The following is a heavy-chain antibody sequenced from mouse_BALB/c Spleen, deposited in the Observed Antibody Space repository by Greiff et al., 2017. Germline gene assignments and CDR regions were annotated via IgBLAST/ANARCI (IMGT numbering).Heavy chain of an antibody. CDR2: INPSTGYT. V-gene: IGHV1-7*01. CDR3: AKTETYDDD. D-gene: IGHD4-1*01. Sequence: VQLQQSGAELAKPGASVKMSCKASGYTFTSYWMHWVKQRPGQGLEWIGYINPSTGYTEYNQKFKDKATLTADKSSSTAYMQLSSLTSEDSAVYYCAKTETYDDDWGQGTTLTVSS. J-gene: IGHJ2*01. CDR1: GYTFTSYW.